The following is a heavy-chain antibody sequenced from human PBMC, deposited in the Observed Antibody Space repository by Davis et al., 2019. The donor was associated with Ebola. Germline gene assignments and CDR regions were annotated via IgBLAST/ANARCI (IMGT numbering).Heavy chain of an antibody. Sequence: GESLKISCAASGFTFTNAWMSWVRQAPGKGLEWVSTVSSGGSTYYVGSVKGRFTISRDNAKNSLYLQMNSLRDEDTAVYYCAREIAVAGTECDYWGQGTLVTVSS. CDR1: GFTFTNAW. CDR3: AREIAVAGTECDY. CDR2: VSSGGST. V-gene: IGHV3-69-1*01. D-gene: IGHD6-19*01. J-gene: IGHJ4*02.